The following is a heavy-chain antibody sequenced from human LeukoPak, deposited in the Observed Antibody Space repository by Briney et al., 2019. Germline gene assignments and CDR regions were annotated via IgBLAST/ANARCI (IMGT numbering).Heavy chain of an antibody. Sequence: TGGSLRLSCAASGFTFSSYSMNWVRQAPGKGLEWVSVIYSGGSTYYADSVKGRFTISRDNSKNTLYLQMNSQRAEDTAVYYCARGPPYYDFWSGYYNYYYGMDVWGQGTTVTVSS. D-gene: IGHD3-3*01. CDR1: GFTFSSYS. J-gene: IGHJ6*02. CDR3: ARGPPYYDFWSGYYNYYYGMDV. V-gene: IGHV3-53*01. CDR2: IYSGGST.